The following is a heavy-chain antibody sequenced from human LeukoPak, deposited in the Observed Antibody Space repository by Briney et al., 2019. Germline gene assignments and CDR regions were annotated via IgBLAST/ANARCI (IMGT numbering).Heavy chain of an antibody. V-gene: IGHV3-21*01. Sequence: GGSLRLSCAASGFAFSSYSMNWVRQAPGKGLEWVSSISSSSSYIYYADSVKGRFTISRDNAKNSLYLQMNSLRAEDTAVYYCASPGVLGTHYFDYWGQGTLVTVSS. CDR2: ISSSSSYI. CDR3: ASPGVLGTHYFDY. J-gene: IGHJ4*02. CDR1: GFAFSSYS. D-gene: IGHD1-1*01.